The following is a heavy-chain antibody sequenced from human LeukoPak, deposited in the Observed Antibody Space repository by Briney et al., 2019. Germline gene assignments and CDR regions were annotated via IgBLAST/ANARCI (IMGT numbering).Heavy chain of an antibody. Sequence: GESLRLSCAASGVTLRNYGLSWVRHTPGKGLEWVSAIRGSGDTTFYADSVKGRFTISRDNSKNTLYLQMNSLRAEDTAVYYCAKGVVINSHGHDFDIWGQGTMVTVSS. D-gene: IGHD3-3*01. CDR2: IRGSGDTT. CDR1: GVTLRNYG. V-gene: IGHV3-23*01. J-gene: IGHJ3*02. CDR3: AKGVVINSHGHDFDI.